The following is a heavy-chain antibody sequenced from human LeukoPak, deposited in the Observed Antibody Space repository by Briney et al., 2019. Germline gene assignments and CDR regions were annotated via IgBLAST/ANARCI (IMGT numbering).Heavy chain of an antibody. CDR1: GFTLSRYG. D-gene: IGHD1-26*01. CDR2: LSGSGDNT. CDR3: ATSYSGSYGYFDL. V-gene: IGHV3-23*01. J-gene: IGHJ2*01. Sequence: GGSLRLSCAASGFTLSRYGMSWVRQAPGKGLEWISTLSGSGDNTYYAVSVRGRFTISRDNSKNTLYLQMNSLRAEDTAIYYCATSYSGSYGYFDLWGRGTLVTVSS.